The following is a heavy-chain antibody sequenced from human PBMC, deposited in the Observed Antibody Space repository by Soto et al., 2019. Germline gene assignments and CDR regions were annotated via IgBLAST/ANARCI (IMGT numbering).Heavy chain of an antibody. V-gene: IGHV3-23*01. CDR3: AKGGGMIYYYGMDV. J-gene: IGHJ6*02. CDR1: GFTFSSYA. Sequence: GSLRLSCAASGFTFSSYAMSWVRQAPGKGLEWVSAISGSGGSTYYADSVKGRFTISRDNSKSTLYLQMNSLRAEDTAVYYCAKGGGMIYYYGMDVWGQGTTVTVSS. CDR2: ISGSGGST. D-gene: IGHD3-22*01.